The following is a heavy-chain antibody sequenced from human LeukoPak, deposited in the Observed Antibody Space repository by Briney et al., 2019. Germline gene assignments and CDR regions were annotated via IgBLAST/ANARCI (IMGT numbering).Heavy chain of an antibody. CDR2: IYYSGST. J-gene: IGHJ5*02. CDR3: ARHRPLWFALVARFDP. CDR1: GGSISSSSYY. D-gene: IGHD3-10*01. V-gene: IGHV4-39*07. Sequence: PSETLSLTCTVSGGSISSSSYYWGWIRQPPGKGLEWIGSIYYSGSTYYNPSLKSRVTISVDTSKNQFSLKLSSVTAADTAVYYCARHRPLWFALVARFDPWGQGTLVTVSS.